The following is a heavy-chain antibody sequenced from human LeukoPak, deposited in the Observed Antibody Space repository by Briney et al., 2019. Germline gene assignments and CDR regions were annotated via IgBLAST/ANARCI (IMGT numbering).Heavy chain of an antibody. CDR2: INHSGGT. CDR1: GGSFGGYS. Sequence: PSETLCLTCAVYGGSFGGYSWNWIRQPPVKGLEWIGEINHSGGTNYNPSLKSRVTISVDTSKKQFSLKLSSVTAADTAVYYCARGVDYYGVWGQGTLVTVSS. V-gene: IGHV4-34*01. CDR3: ARGVDYYGV. D-gene: IGHD3-10*01. J-gene: IGHJ4*02.